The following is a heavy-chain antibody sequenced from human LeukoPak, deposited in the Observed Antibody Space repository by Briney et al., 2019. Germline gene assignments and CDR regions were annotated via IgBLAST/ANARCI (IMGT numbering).Heavy chain of an antibody. J-gene: IGHJ4*02. D-gene: IGHD6-19*01. V-gene: IGHV3-23*01. CDR2: ISGSGGST. Sequence: GGSLRLSCAASGFTFSSYAMSWVRQAPGKGLEWVSAISGSGGSTYYADSAKGRFTISRDNSKNTLYLQMNSLRAEDTAVYYCAKVSQPAGTTKYYFDYWGQGTLVTVSS. CDR1: GFTFSSYA. CDR3: AKVSQPAGTTKYYFDY.